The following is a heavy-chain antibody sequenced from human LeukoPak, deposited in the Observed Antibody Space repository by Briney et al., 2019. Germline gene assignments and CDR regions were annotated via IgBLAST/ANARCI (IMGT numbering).Heavy chain of an antibody. J-gene: IGHJ4*02. CDR1: GFTFSSYA. V-gene: IGHV3-23*01. CDR2: ISGSGGST. D-gene: IGHD3-10*01. Sequence: PGGSLRLSCAASGFTFSSYAMSWVRQAPGKGREWVSAISGSGGSTYYADSVKGRFTISRDNSKNTLYLQMNSLRAEDTAVYYCVAGSGSYYNALSLYYFDYWGQGTLVTVSS. CDR3: VAGSGSYYNALSLYYFDY.